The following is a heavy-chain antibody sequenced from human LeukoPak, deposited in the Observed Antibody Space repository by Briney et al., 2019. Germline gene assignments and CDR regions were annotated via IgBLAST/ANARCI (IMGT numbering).Heavy chain of an antibody. CDR2: INHSGST. Sequence: PSETLSPTCAVYGGSFSGYYWSWIRQPPGKGLEWIGEINHSGSTNYNPSLKSRVTISVDTSKNQFSLKLSSVTAADTAVYYCARGSLSRLLWFGELYLDYWGQGTLVTVSS. J-gene: IGHJ4*02. V-gene: IGHV4-34*01. CDR1: GGSFSGYY. D-gene: IGHD3-10*01. CDR3: ARGSLSRLLWFGELYLDY.